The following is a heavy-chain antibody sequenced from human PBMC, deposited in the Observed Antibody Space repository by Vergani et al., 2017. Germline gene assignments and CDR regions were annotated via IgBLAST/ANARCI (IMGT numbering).Heavy chain of an antibody. V-gene: IGHV4-59*01. CDR2: IYYSGST. CDR1: GGSISSYY. CDR3: ARQTYSYGYDY. J-gene: IGHJ4*02. D-gene: IGHD5-18*01. Sequence: QVQLQESGPGLVEPSETLSLTCTVSGGSISSYYWSWIRQPPGKGLEWIGYIYYSGSTNYNPSLKSRVTISVDTSKNQFSLKLSSVTAADTAVYYCARQTYSYGYDYWGQGTLVTVSS.